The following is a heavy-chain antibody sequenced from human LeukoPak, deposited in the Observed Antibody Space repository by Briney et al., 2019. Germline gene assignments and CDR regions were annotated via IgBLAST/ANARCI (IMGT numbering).Heavy chain of an antibody. J-gene: IGHJ3*02. CDR2: IYYSGST. D-gene: IGHD3-22*01. Sequence: SETLSLTCTVSGGSISSYYWSWIRQPPGKGLEWIGYIYYSGSTNYNPSLKSRVTISVDTSKNQFSLKLSSVTAADTAVYYCAREIRLDYYDSSGYYYRDAFDIWGQGTLVTVSS. CDR1: GGSISSYY. V-gene: IGHV4-59*01. CDR3: AREIRLDYYDSSGYYYRDAFDI.